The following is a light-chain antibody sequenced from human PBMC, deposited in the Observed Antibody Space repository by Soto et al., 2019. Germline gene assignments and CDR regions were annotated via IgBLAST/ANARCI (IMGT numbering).Light chain of an antibody. V-gene: IGKV1-9*01. CDR2: AAS. CDR3: QQVNSYPT. Sequence: DIQMTQSPSTLSASVGDRVTFTCRASQGISSYLAWYQQKPGKAPKLLIYAASTLHSGVPSRFSGSGYGTEFTLTISSLQPEDFATYYCQQVNSYPTFGQGTRLEIK. CDR1: QGISSY. J-gene: IGKJ5*01.